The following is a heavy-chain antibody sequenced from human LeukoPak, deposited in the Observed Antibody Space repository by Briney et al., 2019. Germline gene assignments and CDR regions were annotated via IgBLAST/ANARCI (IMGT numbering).Heavy chain of an antibody. V-gene: IGHV4-59*10. CDR2: IYSTGST. CDR1: GGSFSDYY. J-gene: IGHJ4*02. D-gene: IGHD3-22*01. Sequence: SETLSLTCAVYGGSFSDYYWTWIRQPAGKGLEWIGRIYSTGSTNYNPSLKSRVTISVDTSKNQSSLRLSSVTAADTAVYYCARVTTGGYYNCWGQGTLVTVS. CDR3: ARVTTGGYYNC.